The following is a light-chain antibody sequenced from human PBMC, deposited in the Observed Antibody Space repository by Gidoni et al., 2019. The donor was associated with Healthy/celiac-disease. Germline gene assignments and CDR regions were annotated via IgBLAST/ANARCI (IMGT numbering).Light chain of an antibody. J-gene: IGLJ2*01. CDR3: SSYAGSTHVV. CDR1: SSDVGGYNY. Sequence: QSALTQPPSASGSPGQPVTISCTGTSSDVGGYNYVSWYQHHPGKAPKLMIYEVSKRPSGVPDRFSGSNSGNSASLSVSGLQAEDEADYYCSSYAGSTHVVFGGGTKLTVL. V-gene: IGLV2-8*01. CDR2: EVS.